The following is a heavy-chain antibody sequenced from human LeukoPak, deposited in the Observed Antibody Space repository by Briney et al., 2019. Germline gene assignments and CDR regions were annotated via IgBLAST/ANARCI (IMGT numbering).Heavy chain of an antibody. J-gene: IGHJ4*02. Sequence: PGGSLRLSCAASGFTFDDYAMHWVRQAPGKGLEWVSGISWNSGSIGYADSVKGRFTISRDNSKNTLYLQMNSLRAEDTAVYYCAKVALIAVDWGQGTLVTVSS. V-gene: IGHV3-9*01. CDR2: ISWNSGSI. D-gene: IGHD2/OR15-2a*01. CDR1: GFTFDDYA. CDR3: AKVALIAVD.